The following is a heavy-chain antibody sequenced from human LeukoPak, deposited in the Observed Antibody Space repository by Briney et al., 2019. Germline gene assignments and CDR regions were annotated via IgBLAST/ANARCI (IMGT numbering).Heavy chain of an antibody. V-gene: IGHV4-34*01. CDR1: GGSISGYY. Sequence: SETLSLTCAVYGGSISGYYWNWIRQPPGKGLEWIGEINHDGSTNYNPSLKSRVTISVDTSKNQFSLKLTSVTAADTAVYYCASRAGGVTTSPWGRGTLVTVSS. D-gene: IGHD4-17*01. CDR2: INHDGST. CDR3: ASRAGGVTTSP. J-gene: IGHJ2*01.